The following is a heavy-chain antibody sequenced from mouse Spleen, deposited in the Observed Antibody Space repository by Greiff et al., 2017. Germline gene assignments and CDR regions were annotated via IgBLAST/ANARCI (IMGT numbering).Heavy chain of an antibody. Sequence: QVQLKETGPGLVAPSQSLSITCTVSGFSLTSYGVHWVRQPPGKGLEWLVVIWSDGSTNYNSALKSRLSISKDNSKSQVFLKMNSLQTDDTAMYYCARHVYGNPYYFDYWGQGTTLTVSS. CDR3: ARHVYGNPYYFDY. D-gene: IGHD2-1*01. CDR2: IWSDGST. J-gene: IGHJ2*01. CDR1: GFSLTSYG. V-gene: IGHV2-6-1*01.